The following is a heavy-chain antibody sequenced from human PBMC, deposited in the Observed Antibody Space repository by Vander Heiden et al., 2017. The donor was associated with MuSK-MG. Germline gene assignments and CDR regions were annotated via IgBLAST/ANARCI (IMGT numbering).Heavy chain of an antibody. Sequence: EVQLAESGGGLVQPGGSLRLSCAASGFTFGTYWRSWVRQAPGKGLEWVANIKQDGSEKHYVASVKGRFTISRDNAKSSLYLQMNSLRAEDTAVYYCARPGIRDAFDIWGQGTMVTVSS. D-gene: IGHD3-10*01. V-gene: IGHV3-7*01. CDR3: ARPGIRDAFDI. CDR2: IKQDGSEK. CDR1: GFTFGTYW. J-gene: IGHJ3*02.